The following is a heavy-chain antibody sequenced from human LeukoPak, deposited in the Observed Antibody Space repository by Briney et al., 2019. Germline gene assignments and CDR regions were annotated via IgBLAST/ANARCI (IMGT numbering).Heavy chain of an antibody. CDR2: IYHSGST. J-gene: IGHJ5*02. CDR3: ARVPLEDYDSSGSQYNWFDP. CDR1: GGSISSSNW. Sequence: SETLSLTCAVSGGSISSSNWWSWVRQPPGKGLEWIGEIYHSGSTNYNPSLKSRVTISVDKSKNQFSLKLSSVTAADTAVYYCARVPLEDYDSSGSQYNWFDPWGQGTLVTVSS. D-gene: IGHD3-22*01. V-gene: IGHV4-4*02.